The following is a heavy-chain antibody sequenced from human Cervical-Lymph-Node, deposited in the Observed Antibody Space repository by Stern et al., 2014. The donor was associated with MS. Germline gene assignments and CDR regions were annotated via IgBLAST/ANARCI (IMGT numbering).Heavy chain of an antibody. Sequence: VQLVQSGAEVKKPGSSVKVSCKASGGTFSSYEITWVRQAPGQGLEWIGGIIPTFDTPTYAQKFQYRVTISADESTNTAYLELNGLKSDDTAIYFCARAYTYYSNSAGYWGQGTLVTVSS. D-gene: IGHD3-10*01. CDR1: GGTFSSYE. CDR2: IIPTFDTP. CDR3: ARAYTYYSNSAGY. J-gene: IGHJ4*02. V-gene: IGHV1-69*01.